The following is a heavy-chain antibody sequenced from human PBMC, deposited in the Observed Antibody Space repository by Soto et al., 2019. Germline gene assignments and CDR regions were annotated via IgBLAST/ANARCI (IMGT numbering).Heavy chain of an antibody. CDR3: ASEGNYGDNFYYYYGMDV. V-gene: IGHV3-30*04. J-gene: IGHJ6*02. D-gene: IGHD4-17*01. CDR2: ISSDGRNE. CDR1: GFPFSSYA. Sequence: QVQLVESGGGVVQPGRSLRLSCAASGFPFSSYAIHWVRQAPGEGLEWVAVISSDGRNEHYADSVKGRFTLSRDNSKNTLYLQMNSLRAEDTAEYYCASEGNYGDNFYYYYGMDVWGQGTTVTVSS.